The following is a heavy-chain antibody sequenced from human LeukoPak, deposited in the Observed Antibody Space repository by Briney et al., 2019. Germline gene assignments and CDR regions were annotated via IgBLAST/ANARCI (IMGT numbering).Heavy chain of an antibody. D-gene: IGHD3-10*01. CDR3: AIAYESGSFYRAFAY. CDR2: ISGDSDNK. J-gene: IGHJ4*02. V-gene: IGHV3-43*02. Sequence: PGGSLRLSCAASGFNVAAYAMYWARQPPGKSLEWVSLISGDSDNKYSAASVKGRFTISRDNSKSSLYLEMNSLTTEDTALYYCAIAYESGSFYRAFAYWGQGALVTVSS. CDR1: GFNVAAYA.